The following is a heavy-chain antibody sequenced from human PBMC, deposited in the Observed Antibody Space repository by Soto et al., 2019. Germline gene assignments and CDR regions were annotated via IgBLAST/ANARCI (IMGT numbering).Heavy chain of an antibody. Sequence: QLQLQESGPGLVKPSETLSLTCTVSGGSISSSSYYWGWIRQPPGRGLEWIGSIYDSGSTYYNPSLKSRVTISVDTSKNQFSLKVSSVTAADTAVYYCARLCSGSYYTPEYFQHWGQGTLVTVSS. CDR2: IYDSGST. J-gene: IGHJ1*01. CDR3: ARLCSGSYYTPEYFQH. CDR1: GGSISSSSYY. D-gene: IGHD1-26*01. V-gene: IGHV4-39*01.